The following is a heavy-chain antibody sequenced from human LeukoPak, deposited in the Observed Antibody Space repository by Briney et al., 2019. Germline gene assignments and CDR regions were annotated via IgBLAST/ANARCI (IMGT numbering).Heavy chain of an antibody. CDR2: IYYSGST. D-gene: IGHD6-19*01. CDR3: ARDSSGWWKDAFDI. Sequence: SETLSLTCTVSGGSISSYYWSWIRQPPGKGLEWIGYIYYSGSTNYNPSLKSRVTISVDTSKNQFSLKLSSVTAADTAVYYCARDSSGWWKDAFDIWGQGTMVTVSS. V-gene: IGHV4-59*01. CDR1: GGSISSYY. J-gene: IGHJ3*02.